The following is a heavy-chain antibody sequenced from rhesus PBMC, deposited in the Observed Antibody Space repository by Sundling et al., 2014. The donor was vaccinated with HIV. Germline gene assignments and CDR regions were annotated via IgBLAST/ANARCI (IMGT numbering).Heavy chain of an antibody. CDR1: GGSINSSNW. CDR2: IYGNSAHT. CDR3: ARAKSGSYSLRFDS. V-gene: IGHV4-65*02. J-gene: IGHJ4*01. Sequence: QVQLQESGPGLVKPSETLSLTCAVSGGSINSSNWWSWIRQPPGKGLEWIGNIYGNSAHTYYNPSLKSRVTISTDTSKNQFSLKLSSVTAEDTAVYYCARAKSGSYSLRFDSWGQGVLVTVSS. D-gene: IGHD3-16*01.